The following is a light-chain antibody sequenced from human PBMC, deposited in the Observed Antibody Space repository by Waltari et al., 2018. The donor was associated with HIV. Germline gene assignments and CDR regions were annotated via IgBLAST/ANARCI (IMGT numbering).Light chain of an antibody. Sequence: DIQMTQSPSSLSASVGDSVTITCRASQGINNYLVWFQQKPGKAPKSLIYGASSLQSGVPAKFSGSGSGTDFTLTISSLQPEEFATYYCQQYKSYPITFGQGTRLEIK. CDR2: GAS. J-gene: IGKJ5*01. V-gene: IGKV1-16*02. CDR1: QGINNY. CDR3: QQYKSYPIT.